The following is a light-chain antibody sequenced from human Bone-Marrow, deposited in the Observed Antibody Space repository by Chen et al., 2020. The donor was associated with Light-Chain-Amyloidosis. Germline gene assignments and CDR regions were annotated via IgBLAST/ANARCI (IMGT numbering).Light chain of an antibody. CDR3: QSADSSGTYEVI. CDR1: DLPTKY. J-gene: IGLJ2*01. Sequence: SYELTQPPSVSVSPGQTARITCSGDDLPTKYAYWYQQQPGQAPGLVIHRETERPSGISERFSGASSGTTATFTIRGVPGEDEADDHCQSADSSGTYEVIFGGGTKLTVL. V-gene: IGLV3-25*03. CDR2: RET.